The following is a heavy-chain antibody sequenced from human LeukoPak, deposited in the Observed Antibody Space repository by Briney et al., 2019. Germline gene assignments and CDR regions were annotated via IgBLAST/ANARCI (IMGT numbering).Heavy chain of an antibody. Sequence: GGSLRLSCATSGFAFDYHTMHWVRQLPGKGLEWVSLISWEGSTTYYADSVKDRFTISRDTNKNSLFLQMNSLRPEDSALYYCAKARSSSWSYLESWGQGTLVTVSS. D-gene: IGHD6-13*01. J-gene: IGHJ4*02. CDR1: GFAFDYHT. V-gene: IGHV3-43*01. CDR2: ISWEGSTT. CDR3: AKARSSSWSYLES.